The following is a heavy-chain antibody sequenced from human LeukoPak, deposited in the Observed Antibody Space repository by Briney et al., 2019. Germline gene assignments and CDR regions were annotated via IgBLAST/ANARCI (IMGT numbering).Heavy chain of an antibody. V-gene: IGHV4-4*09. CDR3: ARHGYYYYMDV. Sequence: SETLSLTCTVSGGSIFSYYWIWFRQPPGKGLEWIGYIYTSGSTNYDPSLKSRVTISIDTSKNQFSLKLSSVTAADTAVYYCARHGYYYYMDVWGKGTTVTVSS. CDR1: GGSIFSYY. CDR2: IYTSGST. J-gene: IGHJ6*03.